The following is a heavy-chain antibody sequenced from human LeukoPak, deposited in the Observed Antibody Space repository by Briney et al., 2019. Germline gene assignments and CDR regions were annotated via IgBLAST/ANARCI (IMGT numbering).Heavy chain of an antibody. J-gene: IGHJ4*02. D-gene: IGHD2-2*01. CDR1: GITFSNYA. CDR3: AKDIGVVVPAAIIVFDY. Sequence: GGSLRLSCAASGITFSNYAMNWVRQAPGKGLEWVSAISGSGGSTYYADSVKGRFTISRDNSKNTLYLQMNSLRAEDTAVYYCAKDIGVVVPAAIIVFDYWGQGTLVTVSS. V-gene: IGHV3-23*01. CDR2: ISGSGGST.